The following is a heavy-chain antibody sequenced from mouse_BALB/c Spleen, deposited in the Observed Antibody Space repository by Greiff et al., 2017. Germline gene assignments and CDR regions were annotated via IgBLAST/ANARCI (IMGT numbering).Heavy chain of an antibody. CDR2: INPSNGGT. D-gene: IGHD3-3*01. CDR3: TRVEGRYYAMDY. J-gene: IGHJ4*01. CDR1: GYTFTSYY. Sequence: QVQLKESGAELVKPGASVKLSCKASGYTFTSYYMYWVKQRPGQGLEWIGEINPSNGGTNFNEKFKSKATLTVDKSSSTAYMQLSSLTSEDSAVYYCTRVEGRYYAMDYWGQGTSVTVSS. V-gene: IGHV1S81*02.